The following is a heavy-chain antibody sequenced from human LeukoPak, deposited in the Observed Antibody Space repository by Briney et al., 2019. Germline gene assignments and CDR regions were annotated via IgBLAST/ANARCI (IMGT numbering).Heavy chain of an antibody. V-gene: IGHV4-59*01. D-gene: IGHD3-16*01. CDR2: IYYSGST. Sequence: PSETLSFTCTVSGGSISSYYWSWIRQPPGKGLEWIGYIYYSGSTNYNPSLKSRVTISVDTSKNQFSLKLSSVTAADTAVYYCARVTLFWGGYFDYWGQGTLVTVSS. J-gene: IGHJ4*02. CDR3: ARVTLFWGGYFDY. CDR1: GGSISSYY.